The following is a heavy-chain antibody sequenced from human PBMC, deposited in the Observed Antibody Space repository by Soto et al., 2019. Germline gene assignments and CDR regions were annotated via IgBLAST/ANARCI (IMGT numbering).Heavy chain of an antibody. CDR3: ATRDPGHY. V-gene: IGHV1-69*05. J-gene: IGHJ4*02. CDR1: GGTFSSYA. CDR2: IIPFFGRT. Sequence: GASVKVSCKASGGTFSSYAITWVRQAPGQGLEWMGGIIPFFGRTNYAQKFQGRVTMTRDTSTSTVYMELSSLRSEDTAVYYCATRDPGHYWGQGTLVTVSS.